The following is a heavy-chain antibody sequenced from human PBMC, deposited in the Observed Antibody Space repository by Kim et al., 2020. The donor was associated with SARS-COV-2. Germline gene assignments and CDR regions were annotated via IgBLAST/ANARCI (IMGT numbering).Heavy chain of an antibody. CDR1: GFTFTNYA. D-gene: IGHD1-7*01. CDR2: VSISGDNT. J-gene: IGHJ4*02. V-gene: IGHV3-23*01. CDR3: AKHHRRGTTTFDT. Sequence: GGSLRLSCAASGFTFTNYAMNWVRQAPGKGLEWVSSVSISGDNTYYAESVKGRVSISRDNSKSTLYLQMNSLRAEDTGVYFCAKHHRRGTTTFDTWGQGTLVTVRS.